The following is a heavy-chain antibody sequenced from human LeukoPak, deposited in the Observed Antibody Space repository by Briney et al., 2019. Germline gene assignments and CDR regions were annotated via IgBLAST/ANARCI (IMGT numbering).Heavy chain of an antibody. CDR3: VRESRPGGAMGLYHNLDY. CDR2: IKEDGTEK. V-gene: IGHV3-7*01. J-gene: IGHJ4*02. D-gene: IGHD1-1*01. CDR1: GFTFSDFW. Sequence: GGSLRLSCAVSGFTFSDFWMTWVRQTPGKGLEWVANIKEDGTEKNLVDSVKGRFTISRDNTKNLLFLEMNNLRGDDTAIYYCVRESRPGGAMGLYHNLDYWGQGTLVAVSS.